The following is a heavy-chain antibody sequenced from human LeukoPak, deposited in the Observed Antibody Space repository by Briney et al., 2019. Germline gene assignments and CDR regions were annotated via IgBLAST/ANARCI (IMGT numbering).Heavy chain of an antibody. CDR2: MNPNSGNT. Sequence: GASVKVSCKASGYTFTSYDINWVRQATGQGLEWMGWMNPNSGNTGYAQKFQGRVTMTRNTSISTAYMELSSLRSEDTAVYYCARASYCSSTSCDRRFDYWGQGTLVTVSS. CDR1: GYTFTSYD. D-gene: IGHD2-2*01. J-gene: IGHJ4*02. V-gene: IGHV1-8*01. CDR3: ARASYCSSTSCDRRFDY.